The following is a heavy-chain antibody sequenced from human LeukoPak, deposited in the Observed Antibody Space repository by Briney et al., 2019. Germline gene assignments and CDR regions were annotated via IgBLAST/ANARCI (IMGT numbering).Heavy chain of an antibody. CDR1: GGPISSYY. V-gene: IGHV4-59*01. D-gene: IGHD2-15*01. CDR2: IYYSGST. Sequence: PSETLSLTCTVSGGPISSYYWSWIRQPPGKGLEWIGYIYYSGSTNYNPSLKSRVTISVDTSKNQFSLKLSSVTAADTAVYYCARASGYCSGGSCYGFDPWGQGTLVTVSS. CDR3: ARASGYCSGGSCYGFDP. J-gene: IGHJ5*02.